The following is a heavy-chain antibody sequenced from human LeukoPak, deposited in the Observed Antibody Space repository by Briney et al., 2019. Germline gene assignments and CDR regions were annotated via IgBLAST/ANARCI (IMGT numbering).Heavy chain of an antibody. Sequence: SVKVSCKASGGTFSMYAISWVRQAPGQGLEWMGRIVPFLNITNYAQKFQGRLTITADKVTRTAYMELSSLRSEDTAVYFCARDPDSSADDYWGQGTLVTVSS. V-gene: IGHV1-69*04. D-gene: IGHD3-22*01. CDR2: IVPFLNIT. CDR3: ARDPDSSADDY. CDR1: GGTFSMYA. J-gene: IGHJ4*02.